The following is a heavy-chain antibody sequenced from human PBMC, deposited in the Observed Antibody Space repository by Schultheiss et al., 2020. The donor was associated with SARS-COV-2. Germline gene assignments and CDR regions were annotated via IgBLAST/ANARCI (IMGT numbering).Heavy chain of an antibody. J-gene: IGHJ4*02. D-gene: IGHD3-16*02. CDR2: IKSKTDGGTT. CDR1: GFTFSSYS. Sequence: GGSLRLSCAASGFTFSSYSMNWVRQAPGKGLEWVGRIKSKTDGGTTDYAAPVKGRFTISRDDSKNTLYLQMNSLKTEDTAVYYCTTERITFGGVIVYFDYWGQGTLVTVSS. CDR3: TTERITFGGVIVYFDY. V-gene: IGHV3-15*01.